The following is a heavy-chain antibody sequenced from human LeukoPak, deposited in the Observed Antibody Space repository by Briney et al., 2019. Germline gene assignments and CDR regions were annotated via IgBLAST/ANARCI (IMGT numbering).Heavy chain of an antibody. D-gene: IGHD3-10*01. CDR3: ARDLSYGSGSYGYGMDV. J-gene: IGHJ6*02. Sequence: ASVKLSCKASGYIFTGYYMHWVRQSPGQGREWMGGINPNSGGTNYAQKFQGRVTMTRDTSISTAYMELSRLRSDDTAVYYCARDLSYGSGSYGYGMDVWGQGTTVTVSS. V-gene: IGHV1-2*02. CDR2: INPNSGGT. CDR1: GYIFTGYY.